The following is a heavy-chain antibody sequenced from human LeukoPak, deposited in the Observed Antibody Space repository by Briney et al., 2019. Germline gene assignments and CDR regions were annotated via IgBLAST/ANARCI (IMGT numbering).Heavy chain of an antibody. Sequence: SETLSLTCTVSGGSISSYYWSWIRQPPGTGLEWIGFIYYSGNTNYIPSLKSRVTISVDTSKNQFSLKLSSVAAADTAVYYCARTGKNWETGYGMDVWGLGTTVTVSS. D-gene: IGHD7-27*01. J-gene: IGHJ6*02. CDR1: GGSISSYY. V-gene: IGHV4-59*01. CDR3: ARTGKNWETGYGMDV. CDR2: IYYSGNT.